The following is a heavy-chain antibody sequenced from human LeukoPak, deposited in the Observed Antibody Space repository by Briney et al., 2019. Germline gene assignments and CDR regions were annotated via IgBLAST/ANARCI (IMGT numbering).Heavy chain of an antibody. J-gene: IGHJ6*02. Sequence: SETLSLTCTVSGGSITKYYWTWIRQPPGKGLEWIGYIYYTGSTNYNPSLGGRVTISVDTSQNQFSLTLRSVTAADTAVYYCARGITIFGGGMDVWGRGTTVTVS. CDR2: IYYTGST. D-gene: IGHD3-3*01. V-gene: IGHV4-59*12. CDR3: ARGITIFGGGMDV. CDR1: GGSITKYY.